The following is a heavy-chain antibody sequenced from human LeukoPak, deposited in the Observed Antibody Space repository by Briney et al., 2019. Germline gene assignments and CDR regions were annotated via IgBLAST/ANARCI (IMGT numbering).Heavy chain of an antibody. V-gene: IGHV4-59*02. CDR1: GGSVSGYY. CDR3: ARPPRGQLWLRIGAFDI. J-gene: IGHJ3*02. CDR2: IYYSGST. Sequence: SETLSLACAVYGGSVSGYYWSWIRQPPGKGLEWIGYIYYSGSTNYNASLKSRVTISVDTSKNQFSLKLSSVTAADTAVYYCARPPRGQLWLRIGAFDIWGQGTMVTVSS. D-gene: IGHD5-18*01.